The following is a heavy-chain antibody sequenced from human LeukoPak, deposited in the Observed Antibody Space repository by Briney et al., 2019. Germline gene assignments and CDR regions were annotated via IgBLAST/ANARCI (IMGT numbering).Heavy chain of an antibody. D-gene: IGHD2/OR15-2a*01. Sequence: SSETLSLTCAVYGGSFSGYYWSWIRQPPGKGLEWIGEINHSGSTNYNPSLKSRVTISVDTSKNQFSLKLSSVTAADTAVYYCARGEYGLFDYWGQGTLVTVSS. CDR1: GGSFSGYY. CDR2: INHSGST. CDR3: ARGEYGLFDY. V-gene: IGHV4-34*01. J-gene: IGHJ4*02.